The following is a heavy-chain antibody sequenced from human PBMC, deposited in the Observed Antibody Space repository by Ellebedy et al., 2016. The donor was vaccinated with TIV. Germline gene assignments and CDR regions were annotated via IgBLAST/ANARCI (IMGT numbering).Heavy chain of an antibody. CDR1: GYSFTSYW. D-gene: IGHD1-26*01. CDR3: ARRGVEIEWELEDLFDF. Sequence: GESLKISCKGSGYSFTSYWIGWVRQMPGKGLEWMGIIYPGDSDTRYSPSFHGQVTISADKSTTTAYLQWGGLKASDTAMYYCARRGVEIEWELEDLFDFWGQGTPVTVSS. CDR2: IYPGDSDT. V-gene: IGHV5-51*01. J-gene: IGHJ4*02.